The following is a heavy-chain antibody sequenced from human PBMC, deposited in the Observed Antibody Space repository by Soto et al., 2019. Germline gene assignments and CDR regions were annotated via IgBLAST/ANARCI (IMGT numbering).Heavy chain of an antibody. V-gene: IGHV4-34*01. CDR1: GGSFSGYY. Sequence: SETLSLTCAVYGGSFSGYYWGWIREPLVKGREWIGEINHGGSTNYNPSLKSRVTISIDTSKNQFSLKLSSVTAADTAVYYCARDMGIGYCSSTSCRYYYYGMDVWGQGTTVT. CDR3: ARDMGIGYCSSTSCRYYYYGMDV. CDR2: INHGGST. D-gene: IGHD2-2*01. J-gene: IGHJ6*02.